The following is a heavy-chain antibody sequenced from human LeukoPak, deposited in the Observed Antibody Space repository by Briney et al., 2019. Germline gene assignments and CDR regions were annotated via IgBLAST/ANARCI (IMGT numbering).Heavy chain of an antibody. CDR2: IYWDNNK. J-gene: IGHJ4*02. CDR1: GFSLSSTGVG. CDR3: AHYGDYRFLYYFDH. Sequence: SGPTLVKPTQTLTLTCTFSGFSLSSTGVGVGWIRQPPGKALEWLALIYWDNNKLYSPSLKSRLTITKDTSKNQVVLTMTNMDPVDTATYYCAHYGDYRFLYYFDHWGQGTLVTASS. V-gene: IGHV2-5*02. D-gene: IGHD4-17*01.